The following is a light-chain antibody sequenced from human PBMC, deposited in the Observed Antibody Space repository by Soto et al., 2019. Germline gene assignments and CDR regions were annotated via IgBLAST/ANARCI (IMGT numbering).Light chain of an antibody. V-gene: IGKV3-11*01. J-gene: IGKJ5*01. CDR2: DAS. Sequence: EIVLTQSPATLSLSPGERATLSCRASQSVRSYLAWYQQKPGQAPRLLIYDASNRATGIPARFSGSGSGTDFTLTISSLEPEDFAVYYCQQRSNWPPLFGQGTRLEIK. CDR3: QQRSNWPPL. CDR1: QSVRSY.